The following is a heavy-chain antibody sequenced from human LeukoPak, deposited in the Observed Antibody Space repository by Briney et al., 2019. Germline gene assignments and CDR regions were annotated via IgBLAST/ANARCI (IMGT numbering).Heavy chain of an antibody. CDR2: MYYSGST. CDR1: GGSISKSSYY. J-gene: IGHJ4*02. D-gene: IGHD4-23*01. V-gene: IGHV4-39*07. Sequence: PSETLSLTCTVSGGSISKSSYYWGWIRQPPGKGLEWIGTMYYSGSTYYNPSLKSRVTISVDTSKTQFSLKLSSVTAADTAVYYCARVTAVGRYFDYWGQGTLVIVSS. CDR3: ARVTAVGRYFDY.